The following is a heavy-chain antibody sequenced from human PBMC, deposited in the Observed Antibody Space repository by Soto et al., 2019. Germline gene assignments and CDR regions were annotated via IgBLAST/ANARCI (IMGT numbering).Heavy chain of an antibody. D-gene: IGHD6-19*01. CDR3: ARDSSGWSRDY. CDR1: GFTFSSSS. Sequence: EVQLVESGGGLVKPGGSLRLSCAASGFTFSSSSMSWVRQAPGKGLEWVSTISSSSYIYYADSVKGRFTISRENAKNSLYLQMNSLRAEDTAVSYCARDSSGWSRDYWGQGTLVTVSS. CDR2: ISSSSYI. V-gene: IGHV3-21*01. J-gene: IGHJ4*02.